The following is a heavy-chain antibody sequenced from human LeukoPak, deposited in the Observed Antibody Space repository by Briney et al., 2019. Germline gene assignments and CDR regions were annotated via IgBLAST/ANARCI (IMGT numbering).Heavy chain of an antibody. Sequence: GGSLRLSCTASGFTFGDYAMSWVRQAPGKGLEWVGIIRSKAYGGTTEYAASVKGRFTISRDDSKSIAYLQMNSLKTEDTAVYYCTRVIRSSSRPPPPHHYYYYGMDVWGQGTTVTVSS. CDR2: IRSKAYGGTT. D-gene: IGHD6-6*01. CDR3: TRVIRSSSRPPPPHHYYYYGMDV. CDR1: GFTFGDYA. J-gene: IGHJ6*02. V-gene: IGHV3-49*04.